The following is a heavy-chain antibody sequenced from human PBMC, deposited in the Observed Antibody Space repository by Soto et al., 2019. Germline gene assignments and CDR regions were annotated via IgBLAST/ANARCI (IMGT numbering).Heavy chain of an antibody. D-gene: IGHD1-20*01. CDR3: ARGITGTLGDY. CDR2: INHSGST. J-gene: IGHJ4*02. V-gene: IGHV4-34*01. Sequence: QVQLQQWGAGLLKPSETLSLTCAVYGGSFSGYYWSWIRQPPGKGLEWIGEINHSGSTNYNPSHKSRVTISVDTSKNQFSLKLSSVTAADTAVYYCARGITGTLGDYWGQGTLVTVSS. CDR1: GGSFSGYY.